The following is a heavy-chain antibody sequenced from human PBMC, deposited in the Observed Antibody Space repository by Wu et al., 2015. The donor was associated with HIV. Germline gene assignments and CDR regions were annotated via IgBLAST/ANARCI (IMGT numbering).Heavy chain of an antibody. CDR2: INPKSGAT. CDR1: GYTFSDYY. J-gene: IGHJ4*02. Sequence: QVQLVQSGAEVKKPGASVKVSCKASGYTFSDYYMHWVRQAPGQGFEWMGWINPKSGATNYAQNFQGRVTMTRDTSISTAYMELNRLTSDDTAVYFCARPRYSGNYHLDYWGQGTLVTVVL. D-gene: IGHD1-26*01. V-gene: IGHV1-2*02. CDR3: ARPRYSGNYHLDY.